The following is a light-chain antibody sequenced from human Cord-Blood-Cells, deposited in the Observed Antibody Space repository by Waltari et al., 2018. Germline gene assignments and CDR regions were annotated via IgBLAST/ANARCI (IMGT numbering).Light chain of an antibody. CDR2: GAS. J-gene: IGKJ3*01. CDR3: QPYGSPPFT. Sequence: EIVLTKSPGNLSLSPGERATLSCRASQSVSSSNLSWYQQKPGQAPRLLIYGASSRPSGIPDRFSCSGSWTVFTLTITRLVPEGFSVYYCQPYGSPPFTFGPRTKMDIK. V-gene: IGKV3-20*01. CDR1: QSVSSSN.